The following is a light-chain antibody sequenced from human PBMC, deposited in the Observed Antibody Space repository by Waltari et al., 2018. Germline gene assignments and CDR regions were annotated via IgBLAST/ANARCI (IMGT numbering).Light chain of an antibody. V-gene: IGKV2-28*01. J-gene: IGKJ4*01. CDR3: TQGLQTPVT. Sequence: DIVVTQSPLSLPVTPGEPASISCRSSQSLLHTNGHNDLDWYLQKPGQSPQLLIYLGSNRAPGVPDRFSGSGSGTDFTLKISRVEAEDVGVYYCTQGLQTPVTFGGGTKVEIK. CDR2: LGS. CDR1: QSLLHTNGHND.